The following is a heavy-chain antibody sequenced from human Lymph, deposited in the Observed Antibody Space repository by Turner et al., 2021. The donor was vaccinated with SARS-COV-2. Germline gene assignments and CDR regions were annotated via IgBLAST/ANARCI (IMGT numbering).Heavy chain of an antibody. CDR3: ARAPFIIVLMMYASGYFDN. CDR2: IYYSGST. D-gene: IGHD2-8*01. CDR1: GRSISSSSYY. Sequence: QLQLPESGPGLVKPSDTLSLTCTVSGRSISSSSYYWGWIRQPPGKGVEWIGSIYYSGSTYYNPSLKSRVTISVDTSKNQFSLKLSAVNAADTAVYYCARAPFIIVLMMYASGYFDNWGQGTLVTVSS. J-gene: IGHJ4*02. V-gene: IGHV4-39*01.